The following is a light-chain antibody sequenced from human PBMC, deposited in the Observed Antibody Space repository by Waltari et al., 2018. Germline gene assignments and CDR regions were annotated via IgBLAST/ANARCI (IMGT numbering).Light chain of an antibody. J-gene: IGLJ2*01. CDR1: NSDVGSSNY. CDR2: EVT. CDR3: SSYAGNDLVI. Sequence: QSALTQPASVSGSPGQSITISCTGTNSDVGSSNYVSWYQQHPGKAPNLMIYEVTNRPSGLSNRFSGSKSGNTASLTITELQAEDEADYYCSSYAGNDLVIFGGGTKLTVL. V-gene: IGLV2-14*01.